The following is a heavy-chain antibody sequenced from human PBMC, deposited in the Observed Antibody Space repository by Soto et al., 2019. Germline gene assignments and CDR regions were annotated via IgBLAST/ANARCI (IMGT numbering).Heavy chain of an antibody. CDR2: LYHSRSN. CDR3: ARVPDY. D-gene: IGHD2-2*01. CDR1: GGSFSVYY. J-gene: IGHJ4*02. Sequence: TSETLSLTFAVYGGSFSVYYWSWILQPPGKGMEPIGQLYHSRSNYSNPYLKSRVTISADRYKNQFSLKLSFVPAADTAVYYCARVPDYWGQGTRVTVSS. V-gene: IGHV4-34*01.